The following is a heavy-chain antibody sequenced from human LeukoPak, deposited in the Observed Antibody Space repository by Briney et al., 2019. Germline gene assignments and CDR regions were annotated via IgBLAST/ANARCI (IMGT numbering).Heavy chain of an antibody. CDR3: ARVFWVSGSPPYFDY. J-gene: IGHJ4*02. CDR1: GFTFSDYY. Sequence: KPGGSLRLSCAASGFTFSDYYMSWIRQAPGKGPEWVSYISSSGSTIYYADSVKGRFTISRDNAKNSLYLQMNSLRAEDTAVYYCARVFWVSGSPPYFDYWGQGTLVTVSS. CDR2: ISSSGSTI. D-gene: IGHD3-16*01. V-gene: IGHV3-11*04.